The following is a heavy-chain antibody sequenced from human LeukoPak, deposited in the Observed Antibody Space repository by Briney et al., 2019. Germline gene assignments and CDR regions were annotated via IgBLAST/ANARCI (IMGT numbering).Heavy chain of an antibody. V-gene: IGHV1-18*01. J-gene: IGHJ3*02. Sequence: ASVKVSCKASGYTFTSYGISWVRQAPGQGLEWMGWISAYNGNTNYAQKLQGRVTMTTDTSTSTAYMELSSLRSEDTAVYYCARDIAAHTGWHAFDIWGQGTMVTVSS. CDR1: GYTFTSYG. CDR3: ARDIAAHTGWHAFDI. D-gene: IGHD6-13*01. CDR2: ISAYNGNT.